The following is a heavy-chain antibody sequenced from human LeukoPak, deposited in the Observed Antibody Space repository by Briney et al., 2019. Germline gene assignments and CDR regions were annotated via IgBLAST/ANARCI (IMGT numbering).Heavy chain of an antibody. D-gene: IGHD6-19*01. CDR1: GGYISSISYY. CDR2: IYYSGST. J-gene: IGHJ4*02. V-gene: IGHV4-39*01. Sequence: PSETLSLTCTVTGGYISSISYYCAWIRQPPGKGLEWIGSIYYSGSTYYNPSLKSRVTISVDTSKHQFSLKLSSVTAADTAVYYCARLGHPVAGTGWGQGTLVTVSS. CDR3: ARLGHPVAGTG.